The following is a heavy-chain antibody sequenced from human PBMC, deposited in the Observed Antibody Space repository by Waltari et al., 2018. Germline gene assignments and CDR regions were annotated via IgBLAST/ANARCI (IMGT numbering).Heavy chain of an antibody. V-gene: IGHV1-69-2*01. J-gene: IGHJ3*01. CDR1: GYRFTDYY. Sequence: EVQLLQSGTELKKPGSTVKISCQVSGYRFTDYYIHWVQQAHGKGPQWMGLVDPEDGEARYAVRFQGRVTITADTSTETAFMELSSLTSDDTAVYYCVTALGDRSSASRPFDVWGLGTLITVSS. D-gene: IGHD3-10*01. CDR3: VTALGDRSSASRPFDV. CDR2: VDPEDGEA.